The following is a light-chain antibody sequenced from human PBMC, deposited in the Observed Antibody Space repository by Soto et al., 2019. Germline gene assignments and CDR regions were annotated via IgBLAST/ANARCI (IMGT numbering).Light chain of an antibody. CDR2: GAS. Sequence: EVVLTQSPATLSVSPGERATLSCRASQSVGTLSAWYHQKPGQAPRLLIYGASTRASTVADRFSGSGSGTDFTLTISSLQSEDFGVYYCQQYNNWPITFGQGTRLE. CDR1: QSVGTL. CDR3: QQYNNWPIT. J-gene: IGKJ5*01. V-gene: IGKV3-15*01.